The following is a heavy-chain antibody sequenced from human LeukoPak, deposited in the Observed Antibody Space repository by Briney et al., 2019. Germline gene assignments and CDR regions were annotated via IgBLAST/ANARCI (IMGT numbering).Heavy chain of an antibody. D-gene: IGHD3-22*01. V-gene: IGHV3-74*03. Sequence: PGGSLRLSCTASGFTFSGHWIHWVRQPPGMGLVWVSRINERGTDSMYAESVKGRFTISRDNSKNTLYLQMNSLRAEDTAVYYCARSSPYDSSGYYPAGYYWGQGTLVTVSS. CDR1: GFTFSGHW. J-gene: IGHJ4*02. CDR2: INERGTDS. CDR3: ARSSPYDSSGYYPAGYY.